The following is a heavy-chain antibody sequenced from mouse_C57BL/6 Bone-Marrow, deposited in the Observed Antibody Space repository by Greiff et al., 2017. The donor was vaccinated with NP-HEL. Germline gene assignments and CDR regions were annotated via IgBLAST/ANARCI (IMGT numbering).Heavy chain of an antibody. J-gene: IGHJ4*01. V-gene: IGHV1-82*01. CDR2: IYPGDGDT. Sequence: QVQLQQSGPELVKPGASVKISCKASGYAFSSSWMNWVKQRPGKGLEWIGRIYPGDGDTNYNGKFKGKATLTADKSSSTAYMQLSSLTSEDSAVYFCAGFYAMDYWGQGTSVTVSS. CDR3: AGFYAMDY. CDR1: GYAFSSSW.